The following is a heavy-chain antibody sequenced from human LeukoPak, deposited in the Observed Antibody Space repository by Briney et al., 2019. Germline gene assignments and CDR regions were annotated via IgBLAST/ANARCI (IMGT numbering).Heavy chain of an antibody. J-gene: IGHJ4*02. V-gene: IGHV1-24*01. CDR2: FDPEDGET. D-gene: IGHD5-18*01. Sequence: GASVTVSFKVSGYTLTELSMHWVRQAPGKGLEWMGGFDPEDGETTYAQKFQGRVTMTEDTSTDTAYMELSSLRSEDTAVYYCAGQLWSGYYFDYWGQGTLVTVSS. CDR3: AGQLWSGYYFDY. CDR1: GYTLTELS.